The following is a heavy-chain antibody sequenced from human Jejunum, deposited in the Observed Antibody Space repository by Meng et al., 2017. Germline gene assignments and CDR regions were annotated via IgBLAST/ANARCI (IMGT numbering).Heavy chain of an antibody. CDR3: ARDIDLRWFYE. CDR1: GDSITRRSYH. D-gene: IGHD3-16*01. CDR2: LYYSGNSGNT. Sequence: SETLSLTCIVSGDSITRRSYHWGWIRQSPGKGLEWLGTLYYSGNSGNTYYNPSLKNRVSVSVDTSKNHVSLRLSSVSAADTAIYYCARDIDLRWFYEWGQGTRVTVSS. V-gene: IGHV4-39*07. J-gene: IGHJ1*01.